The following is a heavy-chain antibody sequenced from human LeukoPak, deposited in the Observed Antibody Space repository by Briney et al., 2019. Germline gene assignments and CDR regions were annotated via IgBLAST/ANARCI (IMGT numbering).Heavy chain of an antibody. V-gene: IGHV4-30-4*01. D-gene: IGHD3-10*01. J-gene: IGHJ6*02. CDR1: GGSISSGDYY. CDR2: IYYSGST. Sequence: SETLSLTCTVSGGSISSGDYYWSWICQPPGKGLEWIGYIYYSGSTYYNPSLKSRVTISVDTSKNQFSLKLSSVTAADTAVYYCARNSLWLNYYYGMDVWGQGTTVTVSS. CDR3: ARNSLWLNYYYGMDV.